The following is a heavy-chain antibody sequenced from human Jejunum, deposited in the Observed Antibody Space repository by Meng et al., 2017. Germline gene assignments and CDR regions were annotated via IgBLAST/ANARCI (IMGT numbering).Heavy chain of an antibody. D-gene: IGHD1-7*01. Sequence: GEFLKTFRAASGFTFSSYDKDLVRQAPGKGLQWVAYISGGGGIIEYANPVKGRFPISRDNAKNSLYLQMNSLGAEDRAVYYCVRDDSANYFYGDYWGHGTLVTVSS. CDR1: GFTFSSYD. CDR3: VRDDSANYFYGDY. V-gene: IGHV3-48*03. CDR2: ISGGGGII. J-gene: IGHJ4*01.